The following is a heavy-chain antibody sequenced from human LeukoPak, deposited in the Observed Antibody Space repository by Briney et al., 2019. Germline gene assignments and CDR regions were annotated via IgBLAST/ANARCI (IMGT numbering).Heavy chain of an antibody. CDR1: GFTFDDYA. D-gene: IGHD2-15*01. CDR3: ARSGYCSGGSCYPFDY. CDR2: ISWNSGSI. J-gene: IGHJ4*02. Sequence: GRSLRLSCAASGFTFDDYAMHWVRQAPGKGLEWVSGISWNSGSIGYADSVKGRFTISRDNAKNSLYLQMNSLRAEDMALYYCARSGYCSGGSCYPFDYWRQGTLVTVSS. V-gene: IGHV3-9*03.